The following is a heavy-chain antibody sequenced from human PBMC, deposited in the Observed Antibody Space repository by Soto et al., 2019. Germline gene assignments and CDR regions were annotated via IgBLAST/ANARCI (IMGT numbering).Heavy chain of an antibody. J-gene: IGHJ4*02. CDR2: ISGTGQTT. Sequence: EVQLLESGGGSVQPGGSLMLSCAASGFTFDSYSLSWVRQAPGKGLEWVSGISGTGQTTHYGDSVKGRFIISRDNFRNTLYLQMNSLRAEDTAVYFCAKSRGDSWNTYLFDYWGRGALVTVSS. V-gene: IGHV3-23*01. CDR1: GFTFDSYS. CDR3: AKSRGDSWNTYLFDY. D-gene: IGHD1-1*01.